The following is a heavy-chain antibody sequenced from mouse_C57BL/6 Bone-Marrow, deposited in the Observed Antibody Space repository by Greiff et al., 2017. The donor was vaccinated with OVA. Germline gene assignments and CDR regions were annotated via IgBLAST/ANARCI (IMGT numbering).Heavy chain of an antibody. Sequence: QVQLQQPGPELVKPGASVKLSCKASGYTFTSYWMHWVKQRPGQGLEWIGNINPSNGGTNYNEKFKSKATLTVDKSSSTAYMQLSSLTSEDSAVYYCAREGIYYYGSIDYWGQGTTLTVSS. D-gene: IGHD1-1*01. CDR3: AREGIYYYGSIDY. CDR1: GYTFTSYW. J-gene: IGHJ2*01. CDR2: INPSNGGT. V-gene: IGHV1-53*01.